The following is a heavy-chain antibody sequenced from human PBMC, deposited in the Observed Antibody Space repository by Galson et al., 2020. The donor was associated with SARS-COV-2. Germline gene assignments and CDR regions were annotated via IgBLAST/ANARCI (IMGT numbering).Heavy chain of an antibody. CDR1: GFTFSSYA. V-gene: IGHV3-30-3*01. Sequence: GGSLRLSCAASGFTFSSYAMHWVRQAPGKGLEWVAVISYDGSNKYYADSVKGRFTISRDNSKNTLYLQMNSRRAEDTAVYYCARDWWLVHAFDIWGQGTMVTVSS. J-gene: IGHJ3*02. CDR3: ARDWWLVHAFDI. D-gene: IGHD6-19*01. CDR2: ISYDGSNK.